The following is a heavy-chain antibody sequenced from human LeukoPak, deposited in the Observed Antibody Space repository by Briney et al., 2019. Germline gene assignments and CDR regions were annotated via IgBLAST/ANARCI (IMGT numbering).Heavy chain of an antibody. Sequence: ASVKVSCKASGGTFSSYAISWVRQAPGQGLEWMGWINPNSGGTNYAQKFQGRVTMTRDTSTSIAYMELSRLRSDDTAVYYCASAPDGSGSYFRLDYWGQGTLVTVSS. CDR1: GGTFSSYA. J-gene: IGHJ4*02. V-gene: IGHV1-2*02. CDR3: ASAPDGSGSYFRLDY. D-gene: IGHD3-10*01. CDR2: INPNSGGT.